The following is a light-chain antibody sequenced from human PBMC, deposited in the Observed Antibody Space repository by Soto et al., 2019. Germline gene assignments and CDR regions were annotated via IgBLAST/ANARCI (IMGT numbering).Light chain of an antibody. CDR2: GAS. CDR1: QSISDT. Sequence: EIVMTQSPATLSVSPGGRATLSCRASQSISDTLAWYQQKPGQAPRLLIYGASKRATGFPARFSGSGSGTDSTLTISSLQSEDFAVYYCQQYNTWPPITFGQGTRLEIK. V-gene: IGKV3-15*01. CDR3: QQYNTWPPIT. J-gene: IGKJ5*01.